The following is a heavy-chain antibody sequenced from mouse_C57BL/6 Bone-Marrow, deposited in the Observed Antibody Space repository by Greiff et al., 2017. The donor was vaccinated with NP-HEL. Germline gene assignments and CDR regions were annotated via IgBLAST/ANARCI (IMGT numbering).Heavy chain of an antibody. D-gene: IGHD3-2*02. CDR1: GFTFSSYG. V-gene: IGHV5-6*02. Sequence: EVKLVESGGDLVKPGGSLKLSCAASGFTFSSYGMSWVRQTPDKRLEWVATISSGGSYTYYPDSVKGRFTISRDNAKNTLYLQMSSLKSEDTAMYYCARLRLAMDYWGQGTSVTVSS. CDR2: ISSGGSYT. J-gene: IGHJ4*01. CDR3: ARLRLAMDY.